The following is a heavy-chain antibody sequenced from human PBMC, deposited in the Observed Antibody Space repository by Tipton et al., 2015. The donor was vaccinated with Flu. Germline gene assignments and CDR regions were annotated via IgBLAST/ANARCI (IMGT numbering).Heavy chain of an antibody. CDR3: MQTADFDL. Sequence: SLRLSCAASGFTFDDYAMHWVRQAPGKGLEWVSGISWNSGSIGYADSVRGRFTISRDNAKNSLYLQMNSLRAEDTALYYCMQTADFDLWGRGPLVTVSS. CDR1: GFTFDDYA. V-gene: IGHV3-9*01. J-gene: IGHJ2*01. D-gene: IGHD6-25*01. CDR2: ISWNSGSI.